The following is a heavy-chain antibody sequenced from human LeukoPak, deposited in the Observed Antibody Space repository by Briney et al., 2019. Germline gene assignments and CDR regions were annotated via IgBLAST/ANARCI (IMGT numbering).Heavy chain of an antibody. CDR3: TRDPEALDY. Sequence: GRSLRLSCAASGFTFSSYAMTWVRQAPGKGLEWVSVISGSGGSTYYTDSVKGRFTISRDTAKNSLYLQMNNLRDEDTAVYYCTRDPEALDYWGQGTLVTVSS. J-gene: IGHJ4*02. V-gene: IGHV3-23*01. CDR2: ISGSGGST. CDR1: GFTFSSYA.